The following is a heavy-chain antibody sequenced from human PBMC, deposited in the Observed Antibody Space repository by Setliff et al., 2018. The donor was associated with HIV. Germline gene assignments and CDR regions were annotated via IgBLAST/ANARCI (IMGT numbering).Heavy chain of an antibody. V-gene: IGHV4-4*02. J-gene: IGHJ4*02. CDR2: IYHSGST. Sequence: SETLSLTCAVSGVSISSSNWWSWVRQPPGKGLEWIGEIYHSGSTNYNPSLKSRVTISVDTSKNQFSLKLSSVTAADTAVYYCARGRLYGVVDYWGQGTLVTVSS. CDR1: GVSISSSNW. CDR3: ARGRLYGVVDY. D-gene: IGHD3-10*01.